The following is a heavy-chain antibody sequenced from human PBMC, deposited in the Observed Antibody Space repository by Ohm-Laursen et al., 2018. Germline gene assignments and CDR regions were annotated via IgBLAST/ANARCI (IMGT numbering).Heavy chain of an antibody. J-gene: IGHJ4*02. D-gene: IGHD6-19*01. V-gene: IGHV3-9*01. CDR3: AKGYSSGWYYFDY. CDR2: ISWNSGSI. CDR1: GFTFDDYA. Sequence: SLRLSCAASGFTFDDYAMHWVRQAPGKGLEWVSGISWNSGSIGYADSVKGRFTISRDNAKNSLYLQMSSLRAEDTALYYCAKGYSSGWYYFDYWGQGTLVTVSS.